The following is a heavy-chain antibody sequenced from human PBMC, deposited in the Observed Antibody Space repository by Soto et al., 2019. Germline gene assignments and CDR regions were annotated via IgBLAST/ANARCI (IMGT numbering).Heavy chain of an antibody. V-gene: IGHV4-59*01. CDR1: GGSISSYY. D-gene: IGHD6-19*01. J-gene: IGHJ4*02. CDR3: ARGGGIAVAFDY. Sequence: ETLSLTCTVSGGSISSYYWSWIRQPPGKGLEWIGYIYYSGSTNYNPSLKSRVTISVDTSKNQFSLKLSSVTAADTAVYYCARGGGIAVAFDYWGQGTLVTVSS. CDR2: IYYSGST.